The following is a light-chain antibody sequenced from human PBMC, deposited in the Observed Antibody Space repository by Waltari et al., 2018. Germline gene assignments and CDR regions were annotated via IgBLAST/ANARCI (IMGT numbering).Light chain of an antibody. CDR1: SSDVGGSNH. V-gene: IGLV2-14*01. J-gene: IGLJ1*01. Sequence: QSALTQPASVSGSPGQSIAISCTGTSSDVGGSNHVHWFQQHPGRAPKRMISDVTNRPSGVSNRFSGAKSGDTAALTISGLQAEDEADYYCNSYTSTGTHVFGSGTKVTVL. CDR3: NSYTSTGTHV. CDR2: DVT.